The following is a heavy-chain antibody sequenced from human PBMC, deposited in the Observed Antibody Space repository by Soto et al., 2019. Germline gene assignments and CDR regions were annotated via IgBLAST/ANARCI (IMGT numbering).Heavy chain of an antibody. V-gene: IGHV5-51*01. Sequence: GDSLKISCKGSGYSFTSYWIGWVRQMPGKGLEWMGIIYPGDSDTRYSPSFQGQVTISADKSISTAYLQWSSLKASDTAMYYCARNYYDSSGYYYSDYWGQGTLVTVSS. D-gene: IGHD3-22*01. CDR2: IYPGDSDT. J-gene: IGHJ4*02. CDR3: ARNYYDSSGYYYSDY. CDR1: GYSFTSYW.